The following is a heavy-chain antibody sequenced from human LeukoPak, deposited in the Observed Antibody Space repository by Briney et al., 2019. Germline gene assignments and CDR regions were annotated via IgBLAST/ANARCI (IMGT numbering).Heavy chain of an antibody. D-gene: IGHD6-13*01. J-gene: IGHJ4*02. Sequence: PSETLSLTCTVSGGSISSYYWGWIRQPPGKGLEWIGYIYYSGSTNYNPSLKSRVTISVDTSKNQFSLKLSSVTAADTAVYYCARERSRGYYFDYWGQGTLVTVSS. CDR1: GGSISSYY. CDR2: IYYSGST. V-gene: IGHV4-59*01. CDR3: ARERSRGYYFDY.